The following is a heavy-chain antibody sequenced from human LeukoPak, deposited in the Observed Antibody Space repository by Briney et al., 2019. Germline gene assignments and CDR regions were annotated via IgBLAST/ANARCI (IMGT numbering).Heavy chain of an antibody. CDR3: ARDGSDAFDI. D-gene: IGHD3-10*01. CDR1: GGSVSSYY. CDR2: IYYSGST. J-gene: IGHJ3*02. Sequence: SETLSLTCTVSGGSVSSYYWSWIRQPPGKGLEWIGYIYYSGSTNYNPSLKSRVTISVDTSKNQFSLKLSSVTAADTAVYYCARDGSDAFDIWGQGTMVTVSS. V-gene: IGHV4-59*02.